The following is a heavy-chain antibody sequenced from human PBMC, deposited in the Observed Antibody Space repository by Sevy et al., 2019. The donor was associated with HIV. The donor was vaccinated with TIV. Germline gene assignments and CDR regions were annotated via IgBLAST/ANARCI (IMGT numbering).Heavy chain of an antibody. Sequence: ASVKVSCKASGGTFSSYAISWVRQAPGQGLEWMGGIIPIFGTANYAQRFQGRVTITADESTSTAYMELSSLRSEDTAVYYFARGIVGAPYYFDYWGQGTLVTVSS. CDR1: GGTFSSYA. J-gene: IGHJ4*02. V-gene: IGHV1-69*13. CDR2: IIPIFGTA. D-gene: IGHD1-26*01. CDR3: ARGIVGAPYYFDY.